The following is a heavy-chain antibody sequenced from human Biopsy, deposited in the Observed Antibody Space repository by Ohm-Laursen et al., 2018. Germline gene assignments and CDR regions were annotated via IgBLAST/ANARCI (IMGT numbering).Heavy chain of an antibody. CDR1: GASVKTSGYF. D-gene: IGHD3-9*01. CDR3: VREPKTGTAEAWYFDL. V-gene: IGHV4-31*11. Sequence: SQTLSFTCGVSGASVKTSGYFWAWIRQRPGKGLEWIGYISYNERTHYNPSLTSRLAISFDTSNNRISLQLRSVSVADTAVYYCVREPKTGTAEAWYFDLWGRGSPVTVSS. J-gene: IGHJ2*01. CDR2: ISYNERT.